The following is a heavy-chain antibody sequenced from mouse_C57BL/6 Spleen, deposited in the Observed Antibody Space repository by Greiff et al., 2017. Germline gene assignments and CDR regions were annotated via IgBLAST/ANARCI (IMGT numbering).Heavy chain of an antibody. Sequence: EVKLQESGPGLVKPSQSLSLTCSVTGYSITSGYYWNWIRQFPGNKLEWMGYISYDGSNNYNPSLKNRISITRDTSKNQFFLKLNSGTTEDTATYYCARGGTGGGFDYWGQGTTLTVSS. J-gene: IGHJ2*01. CDR1: GYSITSGYY. CDR3: ARGGTGGGFDY. CDR2: ISYDGSN. D-gene: IGHD1-1*02. V-gene: IGHV3-6*01.